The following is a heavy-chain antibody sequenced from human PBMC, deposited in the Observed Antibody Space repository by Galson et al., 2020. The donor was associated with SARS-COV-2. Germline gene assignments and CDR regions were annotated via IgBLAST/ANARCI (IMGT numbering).Heavy chain of an antibody. Sequence: ETSETLSLTCSFSDGSINXXXWXXVRQPPGKGLEWIGYVFYTGTTNYSPSLKSRLTISLETSANQFSLRLSSVTAADTAVYYCASQRYYYGSEYWGQGILVTVSS. CDR2: VFYTGTT. V-gene: IGHV4-59*01. D-gene: IGHD3-10*01. J-gene: IGHJ4*02. CDR1: DGSINXXX. CDR3: ASQRYYYGSEY.